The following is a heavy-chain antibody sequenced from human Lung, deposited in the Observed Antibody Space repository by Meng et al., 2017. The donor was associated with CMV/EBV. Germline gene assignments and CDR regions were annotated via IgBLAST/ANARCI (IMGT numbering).Heavy chain of an antibody. CDR1: VDSISNDNVA. V-gene: IGHV6-1*01. J-gene: IGHJ5*02. D-gene: IGHD2-21*02. CDR3: ARDRVLVVVTSGNCFDP. Sequence: SQTXSLTXAISVDSISNDNVAWDWSRPYPSRGLEWLGRTYYRSQWYNDYAVSVKGRITINADTSKNQFSLHLNSLTPEDTAVYDCARDRVLVVVTSGNCFDPXGQGXLVTVSS. CDR2: TYYRSQWYN.